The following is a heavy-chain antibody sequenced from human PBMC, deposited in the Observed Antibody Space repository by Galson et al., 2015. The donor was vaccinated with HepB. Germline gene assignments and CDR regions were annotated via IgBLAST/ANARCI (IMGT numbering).Heavy chain of an antibody. V-gene: IGHV3-11*01. J-gene: IGHJ5*02. CDR1: GFTFTDYS. Sequence: LRLSCAASGFTFTDYSMTWIRQAPGKGLEWVSYISGSGITTIFYAGSVKGRFTISRDNAKNSLYLQMTSLRAEDTAVYYCARATLGWFDPWGQGTLVTVSS. CDR3: ARATLGWFDP. D-gene: IGHD3-16*01. CDR2: ISGSGITTI.